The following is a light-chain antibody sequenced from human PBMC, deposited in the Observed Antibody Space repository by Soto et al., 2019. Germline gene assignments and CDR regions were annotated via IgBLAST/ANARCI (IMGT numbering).Light chain of an antibody. Sequence: IALTHAPGTLSLSSGVRATLSCLASHSVSSRYLAWYQQNPGHAPRLLIYGASSRATRIPDSFSGSGSGTDFTLTISRLEPEDFAVYYCQQYGSSRVTFGQGTRLENK. CDR1: HSVSSRY. V-gene: IGKV3-20*01. CDR3: QQYGSSRVT. CDR2: GAS. J-gene: IGKJ5*01.